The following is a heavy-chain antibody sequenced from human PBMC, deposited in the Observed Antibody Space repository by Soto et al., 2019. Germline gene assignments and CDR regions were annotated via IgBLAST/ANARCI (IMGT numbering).Heavy chain of an antibody. CDR3: AKDSNSTHVYYYYYYMDV. CDR2: ISYDGSNK. CDR1: GFTFSSYG. V-gene: IGHV3-30*18. Sequence: QVQLVESGGGVVQPGRSLRLSCAASGFTFSSYGMHWVRQAPGKGLEWVAVISYDGSNKYYADSVKGRFTISRDNSKNTLYLQMNSLRAEDTAVYYCAKDSNSTHVYYYYYYMDVWGKGTTVTVSS. J-gene: IGHJ6*03. D-gene: IGHD2-2*01.